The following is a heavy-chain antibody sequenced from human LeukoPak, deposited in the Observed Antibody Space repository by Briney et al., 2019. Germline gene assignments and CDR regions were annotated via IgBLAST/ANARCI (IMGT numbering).Heavy chain of an antibody. CDR2: ISGSGGST. Sequence: QSGGSLRLSCAASGFTFSSYAMSWVRQAPGKGLEWVSGISGSGGSTYYADSVKGRFTISRDNSKNTLYLQMNSLRADDTAIYYCAKDLGLLAWPGPFDYWGQGTLVTVSS. J-gene: IGHJ4*02. D-gene: IGHD2-15*01. CDR1: GFTFSSYA. V-gene: IGHV3-23*01. CDR3: AKDLGLLAWPGPFDY.